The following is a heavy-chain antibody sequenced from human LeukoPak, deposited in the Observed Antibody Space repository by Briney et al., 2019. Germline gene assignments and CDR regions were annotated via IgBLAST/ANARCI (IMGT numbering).Heavy chain of an antibody. CDR2: INHSGST. CDR1: GGSFSGYY. Sequence: SETLSLTCAVYGGSFSGYYWSWIRQPPGKGLEWIGEINHSGSTNYNPSLKSRVTISVDTSKNQFSLKLSSVTAADTAVYYCARSPGDVNNWFDPWGQGTLVTVSS. CDR3: ARSPGDVNNWFDP. J-gene: IGHJ5*02. D-gene: IGHD3-10*01. V-gene: IGHV4-34*01.